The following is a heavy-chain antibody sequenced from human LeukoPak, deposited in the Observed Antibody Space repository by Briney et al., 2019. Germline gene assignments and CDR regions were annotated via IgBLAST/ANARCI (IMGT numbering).Heavy chain of an antibody. Sequence: GGSLRLSCAASGFTVSSNYMSWVRQAPGKGLEWVSVIYSGGSTYYADSVKGRFTISRDNAKNSLYLQMSSLRAEDTAVYYCARDDLGAVDYWGQGTLVTVSS. V-gene: IGHV3-66*01. CDR3: ARDDLGAVDY. CDR2: IYSGGST. CDR1: GFTVSSNY. J-gene: IGHJ4*02. D-gene: IGHD1-26*01.